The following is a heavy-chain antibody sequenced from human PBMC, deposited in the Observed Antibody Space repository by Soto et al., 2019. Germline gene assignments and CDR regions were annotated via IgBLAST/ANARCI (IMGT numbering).Heavy chain of an antibody. J-gene: IGHJ3*02. CDR3: AKDVSVLPFFDWLGGAFDI. Sequence: DVQLVESGGGLVQPGRSLRLSCAASGFNFDDYAMNWVRQVPGKGLEWVSGISWNSGSVGYADSVKGRFTISRDNTKKSLFLQMNSLRSEDTALYYCAKDVSVLPFFDWLGGAFDIWGQGTMVTVSS. D-gene: IGHD3-9*01. CDR1: GFNFDDYA. CDR2: ISWNSGSV. V-gene: IGHV3-9*01.